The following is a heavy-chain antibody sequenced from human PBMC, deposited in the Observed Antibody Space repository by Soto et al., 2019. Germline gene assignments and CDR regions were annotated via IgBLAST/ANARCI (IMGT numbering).Heavy chain of an antibody. D-gene: IGHD6-13*01. CDR1: GFSLTTSEVG. V-gene: IGHV2-5*02. CDR2: IYGDDDK. Sequence: QITLKESGPTLVKPTQTLTLTCTFSGFSLTTSEVGVGWIRQPPGKALEWLALIYGDDDKRYRPSLKSRLTNTKDTSKHRVVLTMTNMDPVDTATYYCAHRGLRGDQQLVLSWFDPWGQGTLVTVSS. J-gene: IGHJ5*02. CDR3: AHRGLRGDQQLVLSWFDP.